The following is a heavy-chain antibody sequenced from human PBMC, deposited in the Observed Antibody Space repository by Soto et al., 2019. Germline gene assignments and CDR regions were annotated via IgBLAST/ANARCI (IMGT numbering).Heavy chain of an antibody. D-gene: IGHD2-21*01. Sequence: PGGSLRLSCAASGFTFSSYAMSWVRQAPGKGLEWVSAISGSGGNTYYADSVKGRFTISRDNSRSTHYLQMNSLRAEDTAVYYCTGETYYFDYWGPGTLVTVSS. CDR1: GFTFSSYA. CDR2: ISGSGGNT. CDR3: TGETYYFDY. J-gene: IGHJ4*02. V-gene: IGHV3-23*01.